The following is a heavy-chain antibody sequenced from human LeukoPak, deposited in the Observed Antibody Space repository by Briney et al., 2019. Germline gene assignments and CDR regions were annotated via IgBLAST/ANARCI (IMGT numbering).Heavy chain of an antibody. V-gene: IGHV3-9*01. CDR2: ISWNSGSI. Sequence: GRSLRLSCAASGFTFDDYAMHWVRQAPGKGLEWVSGISWNSGSIGYADSVKGRFTISRDNAKDSLYLQMNSLRAEDTAVYYCARRGYSYGYEYYFDYWGQGTLVTVSS. CDR3: ARRGYSYGYEYYFDY. CDR1: GFTFDDYA. D-gene: IGHD5-18*01. J-gene: IGHJ4*02.